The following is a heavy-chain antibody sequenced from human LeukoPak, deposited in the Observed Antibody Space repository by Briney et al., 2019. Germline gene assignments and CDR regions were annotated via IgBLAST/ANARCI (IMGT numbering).Heavy chain of an antibody. J-gene: IGHJ4*02. CDR3: ARDAVVRTYYDFWSGYSTPDY. Sequence: VSVKVSCKASGYTFTSYGISWVRQAPGQGLEWMGWISAYNGNTNYAQKLQGRVTMTTDTSTSTAYMELRSLRSDDTAVYYCARDAVVRTYYDFWSGYSTPDYWGQGTLVTVSS. CDR2: ISAYNGNT. V-gene: IGHV1-18*01. CDR1: GYTFTSYG. D-gene: IGHD3-3*01.